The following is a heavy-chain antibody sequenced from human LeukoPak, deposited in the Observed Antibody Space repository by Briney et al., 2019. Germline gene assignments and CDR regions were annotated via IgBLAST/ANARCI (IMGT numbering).Heavy chain of an antibody. CDR1: GGTFISYA. Sequence: SVKVSCKAAGGTFISYAISWVRQAPGQGLEWMGGSIPIFGTANYAQKFQGRVTITTDESTSTAYMELSSLRSEDTAVYYCARDYCSGGSCYFYFDYWGQGTLVTVSS. CDR2: SIPIFGTA. CDR3: ARDYCSGGSCYFYFDY. J-gene: IGHJ4*02. D-gene: IGHD2-15*01. V-gene: IGHV1-69*05.